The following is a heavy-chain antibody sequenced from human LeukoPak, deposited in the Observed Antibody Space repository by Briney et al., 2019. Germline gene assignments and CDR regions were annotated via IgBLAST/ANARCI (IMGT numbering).Heavy chain of an antibody. CDR1: GGSISSYY. CDR3: ARWVIAVAGDYFDY. V-gene: IGHV4-4*07. J-gene: IGHJ4*02. D-gene: IGHD6-19*01. Sequence: PSETLSLTCTVSGGSISSYYWSWIRQPAGKGLEWIGRIYTSGSTNYNPSLKSRVTMSVNTSKNQFSLKLSSVTAADTAVYYCARWVIAVAGDYFDYWGQGTLVTVSS. CDR2: IYTSGST.